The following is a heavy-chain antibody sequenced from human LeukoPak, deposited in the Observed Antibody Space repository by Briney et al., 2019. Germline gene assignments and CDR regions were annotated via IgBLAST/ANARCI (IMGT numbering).Heavy chain of an antibody. Sequence: PGGSLRLSCAASEFSVGSNYMTWVRQPPGKGLEWVSSIFPSGGEIHYADSVRGRFTISRDNSKGTLSLQMNSLRAEDTAVYYCARETDRRFDYWGQGTLVTVSS. V-gene: IGHV3-53*01. CDR1: EFSVGSNY. CDR3: ARETDRRFDY. D-gene: IGHD2-21*02. CDR2: IFPSGGEI. J-gene: IGHJ4*02.